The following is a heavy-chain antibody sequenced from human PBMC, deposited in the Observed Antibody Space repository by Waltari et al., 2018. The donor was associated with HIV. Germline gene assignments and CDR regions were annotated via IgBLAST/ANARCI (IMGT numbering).Heavy chain of an antibody. J-gene: IGHJ4*02. V-gene: IGHV3-15*01. CDR2: IKSKMYGGT. CDR3: RTSSDYGDPPVDY. Sequence: EVQLVESGGGLVKPGGSLRLSCAASGFTFSNAWMSWVRQAPGKGVEWVGRIKSKMYGGTKYAAPVKGRFIISRNDSKNMLYLQMKSLKTEDTAVYYCRTSSDYGDPPVDYWGQGTLVTVSS. D-gene: IGHD4-17*01. CDR1: GFTFSNAW.